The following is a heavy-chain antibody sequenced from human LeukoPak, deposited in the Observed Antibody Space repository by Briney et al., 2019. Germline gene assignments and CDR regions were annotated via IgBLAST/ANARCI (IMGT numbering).Heavy chain of an antibody. V-gene: IGHV3-11*01. CDR1: GFTLSDYS. CDR3: ARSGYGDFDY. J-gene: IGHJ4*02. CDR2: MRPNGHTI. Sequence: GGSLRLSCAASGFTLSDYSMSWIRQAPGKGLEWISYMRPNGHTIYYADSLKGRFTVSWDNARNSLYLQLNSLRAGDTAIYYCARSGYGDFDYWGQGTLVTVSS. D-gene: IGHD4/OR15-4a*01.